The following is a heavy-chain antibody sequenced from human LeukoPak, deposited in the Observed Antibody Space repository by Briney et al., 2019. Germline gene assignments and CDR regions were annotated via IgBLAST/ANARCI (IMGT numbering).Heavy chain of an antibody. CDR3: ARDVPRGTGYMDV. V-gene: IGHV4-59*01. CDR1: GGSIKNYY. Sequence: PSETLSLTCTASGGSIKNYYWTWIRQPPGKGLEWIGYIYYSGSTSSNPSLKSRVTISVDTSKNQFSLRLKYVTAADTAVYYCARDVPRGTGYMDVWGKGTTVTVSS. CDR2: IYYSGST. J-gene: IGHJ6*03. D-gene: IGHD3-10*01.